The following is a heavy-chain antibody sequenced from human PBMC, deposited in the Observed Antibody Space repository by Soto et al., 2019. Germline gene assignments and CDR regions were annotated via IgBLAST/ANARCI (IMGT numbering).Heavy chain of an antibody. CDR2: ISSSSSHI. CDR3: AREGCSGGSCYPDY. V-gene: IGHV3-21*01. Sequence: EVQLVESGGGLVKPGGSLRVSCVASGFTFSTYSMNWVRQAPGKGLEWVSSISSSSSHIYYEDSVKGRFTISRDNAKKSLYLRMNSLRAEDTAVYYWAREGCSGGSCYPDYWGQGTLVTVSS. J-gene: IGHJ4*02. D-gene: IGHD2-15*01. CDR1: GFTFSTYS.